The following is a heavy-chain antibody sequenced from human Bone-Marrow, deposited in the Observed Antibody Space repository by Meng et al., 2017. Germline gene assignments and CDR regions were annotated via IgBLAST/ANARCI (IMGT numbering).Heavy chain of an antibody. Sequence: GFVVSRYAMHWVRQAPGKGLEWVAVISYDGSTKYYADSVQGRFTISRDNSKNTLFLQMNSLRPEDTAVYYCARDDGQQLVHCDYWGQGTLVTVSS. CDR2: ISYDGSTK. D-gene: IGHD6-13*01. J-gene: IGHJ4*02. CDR3: ARDDGQQLVHCDY. CDR1: GFVVSRYA. V-gene: IGHV3-30-3*01.